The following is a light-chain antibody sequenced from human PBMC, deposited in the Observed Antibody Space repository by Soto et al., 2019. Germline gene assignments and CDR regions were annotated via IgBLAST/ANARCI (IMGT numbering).Light chain of an antibody. V-gene: IGKV1-39*01. J-gene: IGKJ1*01. CDR2: AAS. CDR3: QQSYTTPQSWT. CDR1: RSISTF. Sequence: DIQMTQSPSSLSASVGDAVSLTCRASRSISTFLNWYQQKPGKAPKLLIYAASTLQSGVPSGFSGSGSGTDFALTISSLQPEDFATYFCQQSYTTPQSWTFGQGTKVDIK.